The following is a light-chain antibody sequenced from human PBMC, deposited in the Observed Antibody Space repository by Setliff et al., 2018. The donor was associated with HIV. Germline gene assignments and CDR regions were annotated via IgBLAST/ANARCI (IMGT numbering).Light chain of an antibody. CDR2: EVT. CDR3: SSFTTRSTVV. J-gene: IGLJ1*01. V-gene: IGLV2-14*01. CDR1: SSDVGAYDF. Sequence: QSALTQPASVSGSPGQSITLSCTGTSSDVGAYDFVSWYQHHPGKAPKLIIYEVTNRPSGVSNRFSGSKSGNTASLTISGLHAEDEADYYCSSFTTRSTVVFGSGTKVTVL.